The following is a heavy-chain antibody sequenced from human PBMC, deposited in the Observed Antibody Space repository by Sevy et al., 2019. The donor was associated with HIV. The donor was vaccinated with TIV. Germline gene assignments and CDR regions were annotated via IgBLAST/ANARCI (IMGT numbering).Heavy chain of an antibody. J-gene: IGHJ6*02. Sequence: GGSLRLSCAASGFTFSSYAMHWVRQAPGKGLEWVAVISYDGSNKYYADSVKGRFTISRDNSKNTLYLQMNSLRAEDTAAYYCARDLRFLEMQYGMDVWGQGTTVTVSS. D-gene: IGHD3-3*01. V-gene: IGHV3-30-3*01. CDR2: ISYDGSNK. CDR3: ARDLRFLEMQYGMDV. CDR1: GFTFSSYA.